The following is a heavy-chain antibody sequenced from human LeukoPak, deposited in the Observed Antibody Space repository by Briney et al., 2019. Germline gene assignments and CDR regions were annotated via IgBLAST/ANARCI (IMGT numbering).Heavy chain of an antibody. CDR3: ARARVLRYFEIDP. Sequence: GGSLRLSCAASGFTFSSHGMNWVRLAPGKGLEWVSGISGSGVITYYADSVKGRFTISRDNAKNTLYLQMNSLRAEDTAVYYCARARVLRYFEIDPWGQGTLVTVSS. V-gene: IGHV3-23*01. CDR1: GFTFSSHG. J-gene: IGHJ5*02. D-gene: IGHD3-9*01. CDR2: ISGSGVIT.